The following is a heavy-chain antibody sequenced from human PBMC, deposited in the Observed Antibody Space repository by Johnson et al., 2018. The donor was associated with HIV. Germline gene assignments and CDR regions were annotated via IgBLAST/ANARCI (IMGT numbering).Heavy chain of an antibody. CDR3: ARSPGYSGYDSDYDAFDI. V-gene: IGHV3-13*01. D-gene: IGHD5-12*01. J-gene: IGHJ3*02. CDR1: GFTFSSYD. CDR2: IGTAGDT. Sequence: VQLLESGGGLVQPGGSLRLSCAASGFTFSSYDMHWVRQATGKGLEWVSAIGTAGDTYYPGSVKGRLTISRENAKNSLYLQMNSLRAEDTAVYYCARSPGYSGYDSDYDAFDIWGQGTMVTVSS.